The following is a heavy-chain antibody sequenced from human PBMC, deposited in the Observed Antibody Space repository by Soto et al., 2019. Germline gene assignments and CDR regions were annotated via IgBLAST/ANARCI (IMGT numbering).Heavy chain of an antibody. V-gene: IGHV1-2*02. D-gene: IGHD2-21*01. CDR2: INPNSGGT. CDR3: ARANSIRPYYYNMDV. CDR1: GYTFTAYY. J-gene: IGHJ6*02. Sequence: QVQLVQSGAEVGNPGASVKVSCKASGYTFTAYYIHWVRQARGQGPVWLGWINPNSGGTSYSQKFQARITLTRDTSISTAYMEMSSLRSDDTAVYYCARANSIRPYYYNMDVWGQGTAVTVSS.